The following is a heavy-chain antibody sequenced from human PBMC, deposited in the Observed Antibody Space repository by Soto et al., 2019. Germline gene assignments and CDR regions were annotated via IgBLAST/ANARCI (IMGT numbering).Heavy chain of an antibody. CDR2: IVVGSGNT. V-gene: IGHV1-58*01. CDR3: AADPILGVVNGPGYYYYGMDV. D-gene: IGHD3-3*01. J-gene: IGHJ6*02. CDR1: GFTFTSSA. Sequence: GASVKVSCKASGFTFTSSAVQWVRQARGQRLEWIGWIVVGSGNTNYAQKFQERVTITRDMSTSTAYMELSSLRSEDTAVYYCAADPILGVVNGPGYYYYGMDVWGQGTTVTVSS.